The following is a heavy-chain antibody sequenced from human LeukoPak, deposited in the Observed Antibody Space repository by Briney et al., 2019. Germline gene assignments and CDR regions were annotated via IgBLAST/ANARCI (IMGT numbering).Heavy chain of an antibody. CDR3: AILTGIAAAA. D-gene: IGHD6-13*01. CDR2: INSDGSTT. J-gene: IGHJ5*02. Sequence: GGSLRLSCAASGFTFSSYGMHWVRQAPGKGLVWVSRINSDGSTTTYADSVKGRFTISRDNAKNTPYLQMNSLRAEDTAIYYCAILTGIAAAAWGQGTLVTVSS. V-gene: IGHV3-74*01. CDR1: GFTFSSYG.